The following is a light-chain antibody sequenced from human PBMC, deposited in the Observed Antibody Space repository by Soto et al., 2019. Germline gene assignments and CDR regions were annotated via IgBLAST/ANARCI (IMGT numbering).Light chain of an antibody. V-gene: IGLV2-18*02. J-gene: IGLJ1*01. CDR2: EVT. CDR1: SSDVGNYNS. Sequence: QSALTQPPSVSGSPGQSVTISCTGTSSDVGNYNSVSWYQQPPGTVPKLMIYEVTNRPSVVPDRFSGSKSGNTASLTISGLQPEDEADYYCSSYTTSNTYVFGTGTKLTVL. CDR3: SSYTTSNTYV.